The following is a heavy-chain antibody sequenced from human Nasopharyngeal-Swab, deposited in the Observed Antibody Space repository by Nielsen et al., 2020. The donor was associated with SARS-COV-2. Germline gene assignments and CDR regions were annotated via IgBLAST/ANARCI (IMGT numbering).Heavy chain of an antibody. CDR2: ISSTGDYI. Sequence: EGSLRLSCAASGFTFNLFTLNWVRQAPGKGLEWVSAISSTGDYIYYAASVKGRFTVSRDNAKNSLYLQMNSLRAEDTAVYYCARESYYGMDVWGQGTTVTVSS. J-gene: IGHJ6*02. CDR3: ARESYYGMDV. V-gene: IGHV3-21*01. CDR1: GFTFNLFT.